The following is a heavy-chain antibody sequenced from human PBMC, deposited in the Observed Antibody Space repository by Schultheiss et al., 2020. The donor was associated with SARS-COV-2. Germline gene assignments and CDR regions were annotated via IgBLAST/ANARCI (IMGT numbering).Heavy chain of an antibody. CDR2: IYYSGST. J-gene: IGHJ5*02. V-gene: IGHV4-39*01. CDR3: ARLGLRFLEGFDP. CDR1: GGSVSSGSYY. Sequence: SQTLSLTCTVSGGSVSSGSYYWGWIRQPPGKGLEWIGSIYYSGSTYYNPSLKSRVTISVDTSKNQFSLKLSSVTAADTAVYYCARLGLRFLEGFDPWGQGTLVTVSS. D-gene: IGHD3-3*01.